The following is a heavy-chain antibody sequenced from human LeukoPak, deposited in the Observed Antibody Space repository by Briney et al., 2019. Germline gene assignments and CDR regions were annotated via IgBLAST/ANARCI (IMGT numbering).Heavy chain of an antibody. CDR1: GFSLSTSGVG. CDR3: AHRPGLRPQLWFWNYFDF. V-gene: IGHV2-5*02. J-gene: IGHJ4*02. D-gene: IGHD5-18*01. CDR2: IYWDDDK. Sequence: SGPTLVNPTQTLTLTCTFSGFSLSTSGVGVGWIRQPPGKALEWLALIYWDDDKRYSPSLQSRLTISKDTSKNQVVLTMTNMDPVDTATYYCAHRPGLRPQLWFWNYFDFWGQGALVTVSS.